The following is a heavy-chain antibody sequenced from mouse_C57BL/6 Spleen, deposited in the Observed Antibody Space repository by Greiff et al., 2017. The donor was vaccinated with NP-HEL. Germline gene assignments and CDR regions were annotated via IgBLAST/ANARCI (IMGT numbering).Heavy chain of an antibody. CDR1: GFTLSDYG. D-gene: IGHD1-1*02. Sequence: EVMLVESGGGLVKPGGSLKLSCAASGFTLSDYGMHWVRQAPETGLEWVAYISSGSSTIYYADTVKGRVTISRDNAKNTLFLQMTSLTSEDTAMYYCARLEGGYWYFDVWGTGTTVTVSS. CDR3: ARLEGGYWYFDV. V-gene: IGHV5-17*01. J-gene: IGHJ1*03. CDR2: ISSGSSTI.